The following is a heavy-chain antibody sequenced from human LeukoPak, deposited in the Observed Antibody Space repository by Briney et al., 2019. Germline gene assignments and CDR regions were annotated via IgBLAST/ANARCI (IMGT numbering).Heavy chain of an antibody. D-gene: IGHD6-13*01. J-gene: IGHJ4*02. CDR1: GFTVSSNY. V-gene: IGHV3-66*01. CDR2: IYSGGST. Sequence: PGGSLRLSCAASGFTVSSNYMSWVRQAPGKGLEWVSVIYSGGSTYYADSVKGRFTISRGNSKNTLYLQMNSLRAEDTAVYYGARVRIAAAGTRTPTHFDYWGQGTLVTVSS. CDR3: ARVRIAAAGTRTPTHFDY.